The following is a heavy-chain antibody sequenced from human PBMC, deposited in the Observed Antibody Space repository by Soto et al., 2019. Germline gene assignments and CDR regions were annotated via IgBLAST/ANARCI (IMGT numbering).Heavy chain of an antibody. CDR1: GYSFTSYW. D-gene: IGHD2-2*01. V-gene: IGHV5-51*01. CDR2: IYPGDSDT. J-gene: IGHJ6*02. Sequence: GESLKISCKGSGYSFTSYWSGWVRQMPGKGLEWMGIIYPGDSDTRYSPSFQGQVTISADKSISTAYLQWSSLKASDTAMYYCARRGVVVPAANYYYYYGMDVWGQGTTVTVSS. CDR3: ARRGVVVPAANYYYYYGMDV.